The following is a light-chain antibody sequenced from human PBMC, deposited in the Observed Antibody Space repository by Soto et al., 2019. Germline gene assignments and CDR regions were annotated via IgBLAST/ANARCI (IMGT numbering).Light chain of an antibody. CDR3: AAWDDSLNGFYV. J-gene: IGLJ1*01. CDR2: YND. V-gene: IGLV1-44*01. Sequence: LTQPPSASGTPGQRVTISCSGSSSNIGSNTVNWYQQLPGTAPKLLIYYNDQRPSGVPDRFSGSKSGTSASLAISGLQSEDEADYYCAAWDDSLNGFYVFGTGTKVTAL. CDR1: SSNIGSNT.